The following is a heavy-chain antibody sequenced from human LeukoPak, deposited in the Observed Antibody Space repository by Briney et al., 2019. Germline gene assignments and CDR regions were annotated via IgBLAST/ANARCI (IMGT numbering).Heavy chain of an antibody. CDR1: GFTFSSYG. J-gene: IGHJ4*02. Sequence: GGSLRLSCAASGFTFSSYGMHWVRQAPGKGLEWVAFIRYDGSNKYYADSVKGRFTISRDNSKNTLYLQMNSLRAEYTAVYYCAKEWVLQGRDYFDYWGQGTLVTVSS. D-gene: IGHD4-11*01. V-gene: IGHV3-30*02. CDR3: AKEWVLQGRDYFDY. CDR2: IRYDGSNK.